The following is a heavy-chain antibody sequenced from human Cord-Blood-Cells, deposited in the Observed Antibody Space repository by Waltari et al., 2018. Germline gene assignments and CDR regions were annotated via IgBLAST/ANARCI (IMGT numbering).Heavy chain of an antibody. D-gene: IGHD3-3*01. CDR3: ARDPLDF. CDR1: GGPFTSYA. J-gene: IGHJ4*02. V-gene: IGHV1-69*09. CDR2: IIPFLGIT. Sequence: QVQLVQSGAEVKKPGSSVKVSCKASGGPFTSYAISWVRQAPGQGLGWLGRIIPFLGITNHAQKFQGRVTITADKSTSTAYMELSSLRSEDTAVYYCARDPLDFWGQGTLVTVSS.